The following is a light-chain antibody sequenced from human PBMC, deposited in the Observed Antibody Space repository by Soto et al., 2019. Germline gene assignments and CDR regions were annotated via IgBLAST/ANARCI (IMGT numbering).Light chain of an antibody. J-gene: IGKJ3*01. CDR3: QQYGSSPFT. CDR1: QSVSSN. V-gene: IGKV3-20*01. CDR2: GAS. Sequence: DIVLTQSPGTLSLSPGERATLSCRASQSVSSNLAWYQQKPGQAPRLLIYGASSSATGIPDRFSGSGSGTDFTLTIRRLGPEDSAVYYCQQYGSSPFTFGPGTKVDIK.